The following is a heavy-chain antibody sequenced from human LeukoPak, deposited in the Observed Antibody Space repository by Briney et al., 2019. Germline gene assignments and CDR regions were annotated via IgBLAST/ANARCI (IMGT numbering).Heavy chain of an antibody. CDR1: GGTFSSYA. CDR3: ARDPSYDGSGYPNWFDP. J-gene: IGHJ5*02. D-gene: IGHD3-22*01. CDR2: IIPIFGTA. V-gene: IGHV1-69*13. Sequence: ASVKVSCKASGGTFSSYAISWVRQAPGQGLEWMGGIIPIFGTANYAQKFQGRVTITADESTSTAYMELRSLRADDTAMYYCARDPSYDGSGYPNWFDPWGQGTLVTVSS.